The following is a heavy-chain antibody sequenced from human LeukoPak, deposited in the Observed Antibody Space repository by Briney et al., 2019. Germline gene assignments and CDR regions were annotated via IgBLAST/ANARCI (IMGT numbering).Heavy chain of an antibody. CDR3: ARDRGYYYSMYV. J-gene: IGHJ6*02. V-gene: IGHV4-59*01. Sequence: SETLSLTCTVSGGSISSYYWSWIRQPPGKGLEWIGYIYYSGSTNYNPSLKSRVTISVDTSKNQFSLKLSSVTAADTAVYYCARDRGYYYSMYVWGQGTTVTVSS. CDR2: IYYSGST. CDR1: GGSISSYY.